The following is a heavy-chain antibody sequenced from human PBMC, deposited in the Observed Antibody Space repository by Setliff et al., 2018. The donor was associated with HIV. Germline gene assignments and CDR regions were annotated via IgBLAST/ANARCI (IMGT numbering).Heavy chain of an antibody. Sequence: PSEPLSLTCTVSGASISSSTYYWGWLRQPPGKGLEWIGSISYTGSTYYNPSLKSRVTMSADTSKNQFSLKVTSVTAADTAVYYCARVTTVTSYYYYYNDMDVWGKGTTVTVSS. V-gene: IGHV4-39*07. J-gene: IGHJ6*03. CDR2: ISYTGST. CDR1: GASISSSTYY. CDR3: ARVTTVTSYYYYYNDMDV. D-gene: IGHD4-17*01.